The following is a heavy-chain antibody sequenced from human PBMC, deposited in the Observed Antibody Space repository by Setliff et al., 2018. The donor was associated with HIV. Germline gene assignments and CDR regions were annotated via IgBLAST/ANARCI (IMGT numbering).Heavy chain of an antibody. CDR1: GYTFTGYY. D-gene: IGHD4-4*01. J-gene: IGHJ4*02. CDR3: ARVATVSHPGDYFDY. CDR2: INPDSGGT. V-gene: IGHV1-2*02. Sequence: ASVKVSCKASGYTFTGYYMHWVRQAPGQGPEWMAWINPDSGGTEYAQKFQGRVTMTRDTSTSTVYMELSSLRSEDTAVYYCARVATVSHPGDYFDYWGQGTLVTVSS.